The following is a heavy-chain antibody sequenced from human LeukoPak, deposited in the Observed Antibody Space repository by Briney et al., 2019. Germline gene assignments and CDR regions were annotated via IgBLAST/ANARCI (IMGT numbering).Heavy chain of an antibody. J-gene: IGHJ4*02. CDR1: GGSISSGDYY. CDR2: IYYSGST. Sequence: SQTLSLTCTVSGGSISSGDYYWSWIRQPPGKGLEWIGHIYYSGSTVDNPSLKSRVTMSVDMSKSQFSLKLNSVAAADTAVYYCARALWDTAMVHFDYWGQGTLVTVSS. D-gene: IGHD5-18*01. V-gene: IGHV4-30-4*08. CDR3: ARALWDTAMVHFDY.